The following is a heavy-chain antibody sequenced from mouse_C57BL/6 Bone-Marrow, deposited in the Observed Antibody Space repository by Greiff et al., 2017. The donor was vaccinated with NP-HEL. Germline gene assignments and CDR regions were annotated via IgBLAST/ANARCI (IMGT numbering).Heavy chain of an antibody. D-gene: IGHD2-1*01. V-gene: IGHV1-82*01. CDR1: GYAFSSSW. CDR3: ARGYYGNPLFAY. Sequence: LQESGPELVKPGASVKISCKASGYAFSSSWMNWVKQRPGKGLEWIGRIYPGDGDTNYNGKFKGKATLTADKSSSTAYMQLSSLTSEDSAVYFCARGYYGNPLFAYWGQGTLVTVSA. CDR2: IYPGDGDT. J-gene: IGHJ3*01.